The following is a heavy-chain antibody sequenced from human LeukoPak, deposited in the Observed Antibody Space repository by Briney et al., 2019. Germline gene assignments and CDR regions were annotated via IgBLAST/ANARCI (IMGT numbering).Heavy chain of an antibody. Sequence: ASETLSLTCTVSGGSISSGSYYWSWIRQPAGKGLEWIGRIYTSGITNYNPSLKSRVTISVDTSKNQFSLKLSSVTAADTAVYYCARDDYDSSGYYRDDAFDIWGQGTMVTVSS. V-gene: IGHV4-61*02. CDR2: IYTSGIT. J-gene: IGHJ3*02. CDR1: GGSISSGSYY. CDR3: ARDDYDSSGYYRDDAFDI. D-gene: IGHD3-22*01.